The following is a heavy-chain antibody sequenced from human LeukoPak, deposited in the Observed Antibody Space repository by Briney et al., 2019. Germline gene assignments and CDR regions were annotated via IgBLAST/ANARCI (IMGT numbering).Heavy chain of an antibody. Sequence: PGGSLRLSRVASGFTFSSQGVHWVRQAPGKGLEWVAIISYDGSNEDYADSVKGRFTISRDNSKNTLYLQMNSLRVEDTAVYYCAKVRGSSYVDAFDVWGQGTMVTVSS. CDR2: ISYDGSNE. D-gene: IGHD5-18*01. CDR3: AKVRGSSYVDAFDV. J-gene: IGHJ3*01. CDR1: GFTFSSQG. V-gene: IGHV3-30*18.